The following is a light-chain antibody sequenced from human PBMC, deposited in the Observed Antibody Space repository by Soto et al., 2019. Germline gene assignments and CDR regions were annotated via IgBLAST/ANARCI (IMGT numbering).Light chain of an antibody. CDR1: NIGSKN. CDR2: MNT. Sequence: SYELTQPLSVSVALGQTASITCGGNNIGSKNLHWYQQKPGQAPLLVIYMNTNRPSRNPERFSGSKSGNTATLTISRAQAGDEADYYCQIWDSSTSVVFGGGTKLTVL. V-gene: IGLV3-9*01. J-gene: IGLJ2*01. CDR3: QIWDSSTSVV.